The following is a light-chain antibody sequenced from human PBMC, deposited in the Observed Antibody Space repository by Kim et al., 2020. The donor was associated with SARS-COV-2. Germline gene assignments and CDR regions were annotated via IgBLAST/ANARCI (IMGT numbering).Light chain of an antibody. CDR1: TSNIGNHY. CDR3: ATWDSSLIAVV. CDR2: DNN. V-gene: IGLV1-51*01. Sequence: GQKVTMTCSGRTSNIGNHYVSWYQQLPGTAPKLLIYDNNEPSSGIPDRSSGATSGTSVTLAITGLQTGDEADYYCATWDSSLIAVVMGGGTQLTVL. J-gene: IGLJ2*01.